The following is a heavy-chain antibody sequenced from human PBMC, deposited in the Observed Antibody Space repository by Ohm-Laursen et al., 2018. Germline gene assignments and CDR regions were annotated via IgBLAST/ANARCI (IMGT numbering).Heavy chain of an antibody. V-gene: IGHV4-61*01. CDR1: GGSVSSGSYY. Sequence: GTLSLTCIVSGGSVSSGSYYWSWVRQPPGKGLEWIGYIYNYNPSLKSRVIISVDMSKNQFSLKLSSVTAADTAVYYCARITYDFWRAYFDSWGQGTLVTVSS. D-gene: IGHD3-3*01. J-gene: IGHJ4*02. CDR3: ARITYDFWRAYFDS. CDR2: IY.